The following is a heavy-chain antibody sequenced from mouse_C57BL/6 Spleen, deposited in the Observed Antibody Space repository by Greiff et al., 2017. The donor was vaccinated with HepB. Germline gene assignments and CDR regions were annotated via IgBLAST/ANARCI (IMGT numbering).Heavy chain of an antibody. V-gene: IGHV8-8*01. CDR1: GFSLSTFGMG. Sequence: QVTLKVSGPGILQPSQTLSLTCSFSGFSLSTFGMGVGWIRQPSGKGLEWLAHIWWDDDKYYNPALKSRLTLSKDTSKNQVFLKIANVDTADTATYYCARIRENYGSSYWYFDVWGTGTTVTVSS. D-gene: IGHD1-1*01. CDR3: ARIRENYGSSYWYFDV. CDR2: IWWDDDK. J-gene: IGHJ1*03.